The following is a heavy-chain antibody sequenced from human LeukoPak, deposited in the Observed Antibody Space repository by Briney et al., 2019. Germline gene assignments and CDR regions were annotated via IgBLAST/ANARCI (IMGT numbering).Heavy chain of an antibody. Sequence: SETLSLTCAVYGGSFSGCYWSWIRQPPGKGLEWIGEINHSGSTNYNPSLKSRVTISVDTSKNQFSLKLSSVTAADTAVYYCARGPTSDWYFDLWGRGTLVTVSS. CDR2: INHSGST. J-gene: IGHJ2*01. CDR1: GGSFSGCY. V-gene: IGHV4-34*01. CDR3: ARGPTSDWYFDL.